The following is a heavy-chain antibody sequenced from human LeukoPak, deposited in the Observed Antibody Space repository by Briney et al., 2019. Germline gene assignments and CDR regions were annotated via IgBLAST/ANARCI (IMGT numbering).Heavy chain of an antibody. J-gene: IGHJ4*02. CDR2: IRYDGSNK. V-gene: IGHV3-30*02. CDR1: GFTFSSYG. D-gene: IGHD2-2*01. CDR3: AKSRLYCSSTSCLTGYFDY. Sequence: GGSLRLSCAASGFTFSSYGMHWVRQAPGKGLEWVAFIRYDGSNKYYADSVKGQFTISRDNSKNTLYLQMNSLRAEDTAVYYCAKSRLYCSSTSCLTGYFDYWGQGTLVTVSS.